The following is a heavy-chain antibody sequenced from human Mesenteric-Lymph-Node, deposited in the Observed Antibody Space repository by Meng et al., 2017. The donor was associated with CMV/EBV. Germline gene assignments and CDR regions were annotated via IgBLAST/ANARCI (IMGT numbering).Heavy chain of an antibody. V-gene: IGHV4-30-4*08. CDR3: ARRILYYFGY. D-gene: IGHD2/OR15-2a*01. CDR1: GDSIRSGDNY. Sequence: SETLSLTCTVSGDSIRSGDNYWSWIRQPPGKGLEWIGYIYYSGSTYYNPSPQSRVIISVDTSQNQFSLELSSVTAADTAFYYFARRILYYFGYWGQGTLGTVSS. CDR2: IYYSGST. J-gene: IGHJ4*02.